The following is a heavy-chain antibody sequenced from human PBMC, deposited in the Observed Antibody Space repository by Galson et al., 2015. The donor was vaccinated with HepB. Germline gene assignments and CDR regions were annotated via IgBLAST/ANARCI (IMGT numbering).Heavy chain of an antibody. CDR2: INVYNGYT. CDR3: ARAGTTWGWYGGRVEWLDP. Sequence: SVKVSCKASGYSFRNYGISWVRQAPGQGLEWVGWINVYNGYTNYAQKVQGRVTMTTEMSTRTAYMELRSLRFDDTAVYYCARAGTTWGWYGGRVEWLDPWGQGTLVRVSS. V-gene: IGHV1-18*01. D-gene: IGHD6-19*01. J-gene: IGHJ5*02. CDR1: GYSFRNYG.